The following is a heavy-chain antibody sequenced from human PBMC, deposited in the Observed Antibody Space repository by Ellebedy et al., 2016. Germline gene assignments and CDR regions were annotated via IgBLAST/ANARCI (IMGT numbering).Heavy chain of an antibody. CDR3: TRFVGFDY. J-gene: IGHJ4*02. D-gene: IGHD1-26*01. V-gene: IGHV3-49*03. CDR1: GFTFSDYY. CDR2: IRSKVYGGTT. Sequence: GGSLRLSCAASGFTFSDYYMSWIRQAPGKGLEWVAFIRSKVYGGTTEYAASVKGRFTISRDDSKSIAYLQMNSLETEDTAVYYCTRFVGFDYWGQGTLVTVSS.